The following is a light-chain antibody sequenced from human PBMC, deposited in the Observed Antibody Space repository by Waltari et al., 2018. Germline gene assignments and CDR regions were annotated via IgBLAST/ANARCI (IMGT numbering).Light chain of an antibody. CDR2: SSL. V-gene: IGLV7-43*01. Sequence: QIVVTQEPSVTVSPGGTVTLTCASSTGTVSDAFYPNWFQQKPGQAPRSLIHSSLDKPSWTPARFSGSLLGGKARLTLSGVRPEDEADYYCRLYYGGTWVFGGGTKLPV. CDR1: TGTVSDAFY. CDR3: RLYYGGTWV. J-gene: IGLJ3*02.